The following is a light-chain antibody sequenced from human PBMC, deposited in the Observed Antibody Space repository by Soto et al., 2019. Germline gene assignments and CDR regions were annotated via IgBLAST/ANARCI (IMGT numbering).Light chain of an antibody. J-gene: IGKJ1*01. Sequence: EIVLTQSPGTLSLSPGERATLSCRASQSVSSSYLAWYQQKPGQAPSLLIYGASSRATGSPDRFSGSGSGTDFTLTISRLEPEDFAVYYCQQYDSATRTFGQGTKVEI. CDR3: QQYDSATRT. V-gene: IGKV3-20*01. CDR2: GAS. CDR1: QSVSSSY.